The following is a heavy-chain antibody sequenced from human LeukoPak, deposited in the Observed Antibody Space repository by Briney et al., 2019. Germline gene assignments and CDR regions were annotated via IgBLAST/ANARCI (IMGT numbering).Heavy chain of an antibody. CDR3: AREYYDTSGRKHAFNI. CDR1: GYSFVDYY. CDR2: IDPDSGGT. D-gene: IGHD3-22*01. V-gene: IGHV1-2*02. J-gene: IGHJ3*02. Sequence: GASVKVSCKASGYSFVDYYMHWVRQAPGQGLEWVGCIDPDSGGTKYGQKFQGRVTMTRDTSITTACMEVTRLRSDDTAVYYCAREYYDTSGRKHAFNIWGQGTMVTVSS.